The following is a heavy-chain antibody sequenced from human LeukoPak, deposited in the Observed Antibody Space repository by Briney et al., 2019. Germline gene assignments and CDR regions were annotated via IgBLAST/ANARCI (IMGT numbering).Heavy chain of an antibody. V-gene: IGHV1-2*02. CDR2: INPNSGGT. J-gene: IGHJ4*02. CDR1: GYTFTGYY. Sequence: GASVKVSCKASGYTFTGYYMHWVRQAPGQGLEWMGWINPNSGGTNYAQKVQGRVTMTRDTSISTAYMELSRLRSDDTAVYYCAREIVVVPAAIGDHDYWGQGTLVTVSS. CDR3: AREIVVVPAAIGDHDY. D-gene: IGHD2-2*02.